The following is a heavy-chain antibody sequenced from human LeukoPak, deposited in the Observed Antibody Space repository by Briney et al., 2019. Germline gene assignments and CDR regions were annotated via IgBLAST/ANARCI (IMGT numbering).Heavy chain of an antibody. V-gene: IGHV4-4*07. Sequence: SETLSLTCTVSGGSITSYYWSWIRQPAGKGLEWIGRIYTSGSTNYNPSLKSRVTMSVDTSKNQFSLKLSSVTAADTAVYYCAREVGTIMVNWFDPWGQGTLVTVSS. CDR1: GGSITSYY. J-gene: IGHJ5*02. CDR2: IYTSGST. D-gene: IGHD3-3*01. CDR3: AREVGTIMVNWFDP.